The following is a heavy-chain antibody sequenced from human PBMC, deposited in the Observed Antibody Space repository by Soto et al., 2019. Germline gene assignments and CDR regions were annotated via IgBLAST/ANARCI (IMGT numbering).Heavy chain of an antibody. J-gene: IGHJ4*02. CDR3: ARASRGLVREGIEY. V-gene: IGHV3-7*01. D-gene: IGHD6-19*01. Sequence: EVQLVESGGDVVQPGGSLRLSCAASGFIFSSYWMSWVRQAPGKGLEWVANIKQDEREKYYVDSVKGRFTISRDNAKNSLCLQRDSLRAEATAVYYCARASRGLVREGIEYWGQGTLVIVSS. CDR1: GFIFSSYW. CDR2: IKQDEREK.